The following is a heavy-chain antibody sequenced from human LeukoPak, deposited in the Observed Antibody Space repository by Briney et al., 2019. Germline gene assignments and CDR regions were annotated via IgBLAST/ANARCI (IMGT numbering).Heavy chain of an antibody. D-gene: IGHD3-10*01. CDR1: GGTLSSYA. V-gene: IGHV1-69*04. CDR2: IIPILGIA. CDR3: ARERGGGKKGDAFDI. J-gene: IGHJ3*02. Sequence: GASVKVSCKASGGTLSSYAISWVRQAPGQGLEWTGTIIPILGIANYAQKFQGRVTITADKSTSTAYMELSSLRSEDTAVYYCARERGGGKKGDAFDIWGQGTMVTVSS.